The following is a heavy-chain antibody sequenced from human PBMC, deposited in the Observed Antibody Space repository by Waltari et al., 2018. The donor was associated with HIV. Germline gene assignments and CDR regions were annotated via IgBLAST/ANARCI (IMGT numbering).Heavy chain of an antibody. Sequence: QVQLQQWGAGLLKPSETLSLTCAVYGGSFSGYYWSWIRQPPGRGLEWIGEINHSGSTNYNPSLKSRVTISVDTSKNQFSLKLSSVTAADTAVYYCARATIFGVVIQSLDAFDIWGQGTMVTVSS. D-gene: IGHD3-3*01. V-gene: IGHV4-34*01. CDR1: GGSFSGYY. CDR3: ARATIFGVVIQSLDAFDI. CDR2: INHSGST. J-gene: IGHJ3*02.